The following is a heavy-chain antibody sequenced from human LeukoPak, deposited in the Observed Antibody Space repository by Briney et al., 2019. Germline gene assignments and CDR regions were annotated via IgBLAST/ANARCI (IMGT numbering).Heavy chain of an antibody. J-gene: IGHJ4*02. CDR1: GYDFRSFA. V-gene: IGHV1-18*01. Sequence: ASVRISCKTSGYDFRSFAITWVRQAPGQGLEWMGWISGYNDNTNFAQKVQDRVSMTTATSTSTAYMTLRNLESDDTAVYFCARVHRPFSGRVDYWGQGTLVTVSS. CDR3: ARVHRPFSGRVDY. CDR2: ISGYNDNT.